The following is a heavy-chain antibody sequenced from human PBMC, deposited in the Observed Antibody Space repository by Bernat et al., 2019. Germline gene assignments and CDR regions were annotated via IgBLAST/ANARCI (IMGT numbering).Heavy chain of an antibody. CDR3: AREGNGGNGGHTGAFDY. D-gene: IGHD4-23*01. CDR2: IWYDGSNK. J-gene: IGHJ4*02. Sequence: QVQLVESGGGVVQPGRSLRLSCAASGFTFSSYGMHWVRQAPGKGLEWVAGIWYDGSNKYYADSVKGRFTISRDNSKNTLYLQMNSLRAEDTAVYCWAREGNGGNGGHTGAFDYWGQGTLVTVSS. CDR1: GFTFSSYG. V-gene: IGHV3-33*01.